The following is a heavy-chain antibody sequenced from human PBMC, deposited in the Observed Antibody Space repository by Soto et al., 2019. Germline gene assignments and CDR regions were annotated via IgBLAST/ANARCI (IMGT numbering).Heavy chain of an antibody. V-gene: IGHV3-23*01. CDR2: ISGSGGTT. CDR3: AKGRSALPIVDY. CDR1: GFSFSNYA. Sequence: EVQLLESGGGWIQPGGSLRLSCAASGFSFSNYAMNWVRQAPGKGLEWVSFISGSGGTTDYADSVRGRFRLSRDNSKNTVDLEMNSLRTEDTAVYFCAKGRSALPIVDYWGQGVMVTDSS. J-gene: IGHJ4*02.